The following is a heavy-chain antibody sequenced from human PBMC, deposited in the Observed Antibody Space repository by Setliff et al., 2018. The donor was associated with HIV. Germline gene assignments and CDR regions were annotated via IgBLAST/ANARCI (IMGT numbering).Heavy chain of an antibody. Sequence: SVKVSCKASGYPFTYRYLHWVRQAPGQALEWMGWITPYNANTNYARKFQDRVTMTSDRSMSTAYMDLSSLRSEDTAMYYCASGRGDGYNYFAFDIWGQGTVVTVSS. V-gene: IGHV1-45*02. CDR3: ASGRGDGYNYFAFDI. D-gene: IGHD5-12*01. CDR1: GYPFTYRY. CDR2: ITPYNANT. J-gene: IGHJ3*02.